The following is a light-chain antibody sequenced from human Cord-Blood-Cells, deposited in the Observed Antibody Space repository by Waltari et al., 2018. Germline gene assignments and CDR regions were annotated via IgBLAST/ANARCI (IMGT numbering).Light chain of an antibody. CDR3: SSYAGSNVYV. CDR2: EVS. Sequence: QSALTQPPPASGSPGQSVPISCPGTSRDVGGYNYVPWYQQHPGKAPKLMIYEVSKRPSGVPDRFSGSKSGNTASLTVSGLQAEDEADYYCSSYAGSNVYVFGTGTKVTVL. V-gene: IGLV2-8*01. CDR1: SRDVGGYNY. J-gene: IGLJ1*01.